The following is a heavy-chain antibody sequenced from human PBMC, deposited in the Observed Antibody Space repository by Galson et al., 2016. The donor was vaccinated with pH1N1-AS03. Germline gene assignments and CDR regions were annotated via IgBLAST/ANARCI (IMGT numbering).Heavy chain of an antibody. V-gene: IGHV4-59*01. D-gene: IGHD2-2*01. Sequence: SETLSLTCTVSAGSISTYYWTWIRQPPGRGLEWIGYIYFSGRTNCSPSLKSRANISLDRSRNQFSLNLNSVTAADTAVYYWARVRSEWLGVNSSWYGIDSWGQGTLVTVSS. CDR3: ARVRSEWLGVNSSWYGIDS. CDR2: IYFSGRT. CDR1: AGSISTYY. J-gene: IGHJ4*02.